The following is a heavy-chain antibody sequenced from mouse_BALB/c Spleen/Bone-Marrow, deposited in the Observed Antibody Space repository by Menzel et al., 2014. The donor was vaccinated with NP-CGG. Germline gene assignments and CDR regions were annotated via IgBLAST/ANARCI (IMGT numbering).Heavy chain of an antibody. J-gene: IGHJ3*01. CDR3: ARDYYGFSYRFAY. Sequence: EVQGVESGPELVKPGASMKISCKASGYSFTGYTMNWVKQSHGKNLEWIGLINPYNGGTNYNQKFKGKATLTVDKSSSTAYMELLSLTSEDSAVYYCARDYYGFSYRFAYWGQGTLVTVSA. CDR1: GYSFTGYT. CDR2: INPYNGGT. D-gene: IGHD1-1*01. V-gene: IGHV1-18*01.